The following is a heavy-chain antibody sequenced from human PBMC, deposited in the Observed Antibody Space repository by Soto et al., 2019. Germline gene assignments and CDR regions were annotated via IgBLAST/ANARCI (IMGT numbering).Heavy chain of an antibody. CDR2: ISGSGSTI. Sequence: PGGSLRLSCAASGFTFSSYAVSWVRQAPGKGPGWISSISGSGSTIYYADSVKGRFTISRDNSKNTLYLQMSSLRAEDTAVYYCAKVFYYYDSSGYYYFDYWGQGTLVTAPQ. CDR1: GFTFSSYA. D-gene: IGHD3-22*01. J-gene: IGHJ4*02. V-gene: IGHV3-23*01. CDR3: AKVFYYYDSSGYYYFDY.